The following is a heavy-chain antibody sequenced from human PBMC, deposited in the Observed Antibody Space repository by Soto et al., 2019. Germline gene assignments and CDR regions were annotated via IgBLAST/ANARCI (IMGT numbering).Heavy chain of an antibody. Sequence: VQLVESGGGLVEPGGSLRLSCLASGFTFSACTMDWVRQAPGKGLEWVSSISSTGAYIYYAESVRGRFTISRDNAKNSLDLHMNRLGVEDPAVYYCARDYTVLYSSSVDALDIWGRGTLVTVSS. D-gene: IGHD6-6*01. V-gene: IGHV3-21*01. CDR1: GFTFSACT. CDR3: ARDYTVLYSSSVDALDI. J-gene: IGHJ3*02. CDR2: ISSTGAYI.